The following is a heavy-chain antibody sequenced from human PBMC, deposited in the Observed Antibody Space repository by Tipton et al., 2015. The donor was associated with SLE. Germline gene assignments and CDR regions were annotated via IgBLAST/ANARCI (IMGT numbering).Heavy chain of an antibody. CDR3: ARHLTDYWYFDL. CDR2: ISHSGIT. Sequence: TLSLTCAVYGASFSGYYWNWIRQPPGKGLEWIGEISHSGITNYNPSLKSRLTISVDTSKNQFSLKLSSVTAADTAVYYCARHLTDYWYFDLWGRGTLVTVSS. J-gene: IGHJ2*01. V-gene: IGHV4-34*01. CDR1: GASFSGYY. D-gene: IGHD7-27*01.